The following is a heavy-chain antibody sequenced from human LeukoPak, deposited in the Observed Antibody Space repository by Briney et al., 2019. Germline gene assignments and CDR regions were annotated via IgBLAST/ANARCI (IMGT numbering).Heavy chain of an antibody. V-gene: IGHV1-24*01. CDR3: ARYTEYQLLIFDY. CDR1: GYTLTQLS. J-gene: IGHJ4*02. Sequence: ASVKVSCKVSGYTLTQLSMPWVRQAPGKGLEWMGGFAPEDGETIYAQKCQGRVTMTEDTSTDTAYMELSSLRSDDTAVYYCARYTEYQLLIFDYWGQGTLVTVSS. D-gene: IGHD2-2*01. CDR2: FAPEDGET.